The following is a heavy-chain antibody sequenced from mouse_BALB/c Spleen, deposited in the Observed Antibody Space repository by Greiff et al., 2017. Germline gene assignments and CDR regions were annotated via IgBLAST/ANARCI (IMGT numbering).Heavy chain of an antibody. J-gene: IGHJ4*01. Sequence: EVKLQESGGGLVQPGGSRKLSCAASGFTFSSFGMHWVRQAPEKGLEWVAYISSGSSTIYYADTVKGRFTISRDNPKNTLFLQMTSLRSEDTAMYYCARSRAYGSSPYAMDYWGQGTSVTVSS. CDR2: ISSGSSTI. CDR1: GFTFSSFG. D-gene: IGHD1-1*01. CDR3: ARSRAYGSSPYAMDY. V-gene: IGHV5-17*02.